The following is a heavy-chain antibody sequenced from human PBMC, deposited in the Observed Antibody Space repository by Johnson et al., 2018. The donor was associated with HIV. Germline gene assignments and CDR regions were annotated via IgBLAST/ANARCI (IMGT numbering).Heavy chain of an antibody. D-gene: IGHD5-24*01. CDR1: GFTFNNYG. CDR3: ARDVGDGYHRWCAIDF. J-gene: IGHJ3*01. CDR2: IWYDGTNK. Sequence: QVQLVESGGGVVQPGRSLRLSCAASGFTFNNYGMHWVRQAPGKGLEWVAIIWYDGTNKFYTDSVKGRFTISRDNSKKTVYLQMSSLRAEDAAVYSCARDVGDGYHRWCAIDFWGQGTLVTVSS. V-gene: IGHV3-33*01.